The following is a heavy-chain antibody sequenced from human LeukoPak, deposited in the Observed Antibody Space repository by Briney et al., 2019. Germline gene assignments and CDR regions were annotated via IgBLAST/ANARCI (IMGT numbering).Heavy chain of an antibody. V-gene: IGHV4-31*03. Sequence: SETLSLTCTVSGGSISSGGYYWSWIRQHPGKGLEWIGYIYYSGSTYYNPSLKSRVTISVDTSKNQFSLKLSSVTAADTAVYYCARGVLPYDFWSGYYRSGYYYGMDVWGQGTTVTVSS. D-gene: IGHD3-3*01. J-gene: IGHJ6*02. CDR2: IYYSGST. CDR3: ARGVLPYDFWSGYYRSGYYYGMDV. CDR1: GGSISSGGYY.